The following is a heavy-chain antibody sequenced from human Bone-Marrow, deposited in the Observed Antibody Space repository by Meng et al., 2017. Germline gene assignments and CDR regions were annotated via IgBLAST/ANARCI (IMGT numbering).Heavy chain of an antibody. CDR1: GYTFPDYW. J-gene: IGHJ4*02. V-gene: IGHV1-2*06. Sequence: QVRLVQAGAGVKKPGASGKVSCKASGYTFPDYWLHWVRRAPGQGLEWMGRINPKSGDTHYAQRFQGRVTMTGDTSISTAYMELSGLRSDDTAMYYCARDEDISAAGKLFGDYWGQGTLVTVSS. CDR3: ARDEDISAAGKLFGDY. CDR2: INPKSGDT. D-gene: IGHD6-13*01.